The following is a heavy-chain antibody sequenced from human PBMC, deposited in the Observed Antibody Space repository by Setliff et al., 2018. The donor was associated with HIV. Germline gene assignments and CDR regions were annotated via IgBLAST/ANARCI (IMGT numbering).Heavy chain of an antibody. CDR2: INTETGTP. V-gene: IGHV7-4-1*02. Sequence: ASVKVSCKASGYTFTTFGLSWVRQAPGQGLEWMGWINTETGTPMYAQGFTGRFVFSLDTSVSTAYLQISSLKAEDTAVYYCARDPRVFDYWGQGTLVTVSS. J-gene: IGHJ4*02. CDR1: GYTFTTFG. CDR3: ARDPRVFDY.